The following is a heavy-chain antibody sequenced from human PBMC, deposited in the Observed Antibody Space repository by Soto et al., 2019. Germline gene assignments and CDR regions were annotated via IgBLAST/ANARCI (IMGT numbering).Heavy chain of an antibody. V-gene: IGHV3-23*01. CDR1: GFTFSSYA. Sequence: GGSLRLSCAASGFTFSSYAMSWVRQAPGKGLEWVSAISGSGGSTYYADSVKGRFTISRDNSKNTLYLQMNSLRAEDTAVYYCAKERRESVILAYYFDYWGQGTLVTVSS. CDR3: AKERRESVILAYYFDY. D-gene: IGHD3-9*01. CDR2: ISGSGGST. J-gene: IGHJ4*02.